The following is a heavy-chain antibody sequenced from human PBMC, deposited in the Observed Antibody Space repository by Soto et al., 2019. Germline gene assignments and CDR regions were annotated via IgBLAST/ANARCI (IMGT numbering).Heavy chain of an antibody. D-gene: IGHD5-12*01. J-gene: IGHJ6*02. CDR2: ISYDGSNK. V-gene: IGHV3-30-3*01. CDR3: AKDSGYDRYGMDV. Sequence: GGSLRLSCAASGFTFSSYAMYWVRQAPGKGLEWAAHISYDGSNKHYADSVKGRFTISRDTSKNQFSLKLSSVTAADTAVYYCAKDSGYDRYGMDVWGQGTTVTVSS. CDR1: GFTFSSYA.